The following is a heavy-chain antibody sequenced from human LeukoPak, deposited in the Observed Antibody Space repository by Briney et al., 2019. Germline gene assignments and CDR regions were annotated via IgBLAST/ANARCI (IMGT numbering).Heavy chain of an antibody. CDR3: TRDSDYDFWSGYYFGYYYYYGKDV. Sequence: SSGGYYWSWIRQAPGKGLEWVGFIRSKAYGGTTEYAASVKGRFTISRDDSKSIAYLQMNSLKTEDTAVYYCTRDSDYDFWSGYYFGYYYYYGKDVWGQGTTVTVSS. V-gene: IGHV3-49*03. D-gene: IGHD3-3*01. J-gene: IGHJ6*02. CDR1: SSGGYY. CDR2: IRSKAYGGTT.